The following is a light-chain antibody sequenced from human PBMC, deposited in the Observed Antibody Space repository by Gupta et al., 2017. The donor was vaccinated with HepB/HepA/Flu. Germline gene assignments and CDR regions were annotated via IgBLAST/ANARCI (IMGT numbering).Light chain of an antibody. V-gene: IGLV4-69*01. J-gene: IGLJ1*01. Sequence: QLVLPPSPSASASPAASAKLTCTLSSGHSSYAIAWHQQQPEKGPRYLMKLNSDGSHSKGDGIPDRFSGSSSGAERYLTISSLQSEDEADYYCQTWGTGIQVFGTGTKVTVL. CDR3: QTWGTGIQV. CDR1: SGHSSYA. CDR2: LNSDGSH.